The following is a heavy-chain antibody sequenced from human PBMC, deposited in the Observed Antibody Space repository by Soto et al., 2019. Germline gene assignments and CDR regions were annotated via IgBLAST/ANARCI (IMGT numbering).Heavy chain of an antibody. D-gene: IGHD3-10*01. CDR3: ARSLVAMVRGVITFWFDP. V-gene: IGHV4-39*01. CDR2: IYYSGST. J-gene: IGHJ5*02. CDR1: EGCIGRSIYS. Sequence: SGNVSLSCTVEEGCIGRSIYSWAWIRQPPGKGLEWIGSIYYSGSTYYNPSLKSRVTISVDTSKNQFSLKLSSVTAADTAVYYCARSLVAMVRGVITFWFDPWRQGTLV.